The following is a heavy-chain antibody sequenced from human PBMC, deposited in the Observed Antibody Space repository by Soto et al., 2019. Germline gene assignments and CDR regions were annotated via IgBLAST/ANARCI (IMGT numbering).Heavy chain of an antibody. CDR2: IYYSGST. Sequence: SETLSLTCTVSGGSVSSGSYYWSWIRQPPGKGLEWIGYIYYSGSTNYNPSLKSRVTISVDTSKNQFSLKLSSVTAADTAVYYCARVSRSQGIVYAIPTRKEYYFDYWGQGTLVTVSS. V-gene: IGHV4-61*01. CDR1: GGSVSSGSYY. CDR3: ARVSRSQGIVYAIPTRKEYYFDY. J-gene: IGHJ4*02. D-gene: IGHD2-8*01.